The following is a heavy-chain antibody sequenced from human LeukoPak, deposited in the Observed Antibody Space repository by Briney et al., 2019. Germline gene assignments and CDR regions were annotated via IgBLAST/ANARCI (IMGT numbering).Heavy chain of an antibody. CDR2: ISYDGRNI. Sequence: PGGSLRLSCAASAFTFNDYGMHWVRQAPGKGLEWVAVISYDGRNIYYGDSVRCRFTISRDNFKNMVWLQMSSLRPEDTAVNYCARDGSVTLLRGGQNGAFDLWGQGTMVTVSS. D-gene: IGHD3-10*01. CDR3: ARDGSVTLLRGGQNGAFDL. CDR1: AFTFNDYG. J-gene: IGHJ3*01. V-gene: IGHV3-30*03.